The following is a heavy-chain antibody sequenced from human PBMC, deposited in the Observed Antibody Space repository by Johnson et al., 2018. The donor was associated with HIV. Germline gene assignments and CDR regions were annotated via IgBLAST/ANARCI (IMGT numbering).Heavy chain of an antibody. J-gene: IGHJ3*02. CDR2: ISYDGNSK. D-gene: IGHD6-19*01. CDR1: GFTFSSYP. Sequence: QVQLVESGGGVVQPGRSLRLSCAASGFTFSSYPMHWVRQAPGKGLEWVAFISYDGNSKYFADSVKGRFTISRDNSKSTVYLQMNSLRVEDTAVYYCARDHGWSRGWLFDAFDIWGQGTMVTVSS. V-gene: IGHV3-30*04. CDR3: ARDHGWSRGWLFDAFDI.